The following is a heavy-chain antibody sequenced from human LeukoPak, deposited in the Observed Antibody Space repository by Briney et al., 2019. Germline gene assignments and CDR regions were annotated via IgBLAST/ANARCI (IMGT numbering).Heavy chain of an antibody. CDR1: GFTFDDYA. CDR3: AKDGFLEWLARPQWVYYMDV. D-gene: IGHD3-3*01. CDR2: ISWDGGST. V-gene: IGHV3-43D*03. Sequence: PGGSLRLSCAASGFTFDDYAMHWVRQAPGKGLEWVSLISWDGGSTYYADSVKGRFTISRDNSKNSLYLQMNSLRAEDTALYYCAKDGFLEWLARPQWVYYMDVWGKGTTVTVSS. J-gene: IGHJ6*03.